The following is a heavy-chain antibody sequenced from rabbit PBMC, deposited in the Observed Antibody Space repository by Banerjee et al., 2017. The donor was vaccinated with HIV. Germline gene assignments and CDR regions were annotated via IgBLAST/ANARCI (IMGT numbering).Heavy chain of an antibody. D-gene: IGHD1-1*01. CDR1: GFSFSSSYY. CDR3: ARWHVSNDYYNL. CDR2: IYAGSGST. J-gene: IGHJ4*01. Sequence: QSLEESGGDLVKPGASLTLTCTASGFSFSSSYYMCWVRQAPGKGLEWIACIYAGSGSTDYASWAKGRFTISKTSSTTVTLQMTSLTAADTATYFCARWHVSNDYYNLWGPGTLVTVS. V-gene: IGHV1S40*01.